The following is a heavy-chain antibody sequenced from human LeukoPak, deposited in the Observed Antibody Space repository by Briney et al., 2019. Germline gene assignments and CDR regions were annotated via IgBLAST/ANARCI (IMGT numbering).Heavy chain of an antibody. CDR1: GLTFSSYA. Sequence: PGGSLRLSCAASGLTFSSYAMSWVRQAPGKGLEWVSAISGSGGSTYYADSVKGRFTISRDNSKNTLYLQMNSLRAEDTAVYYCAKDNSVRGHYFDYWGQGTLVTVSS. CDR2: ISGSGGST. CDR3: AKDNSVRGHYFDY. V-gene: IGHV3-23*01. J-gene: IGHJ4*02. D-gene: IGHD5/OR15-5a*01.